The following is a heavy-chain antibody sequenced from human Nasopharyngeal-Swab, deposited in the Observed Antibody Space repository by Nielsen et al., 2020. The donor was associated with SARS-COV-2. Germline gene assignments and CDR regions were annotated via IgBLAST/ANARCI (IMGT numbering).Heavy chain of an antibody. CDR2: ISSSGSIT. V-gene: IGHV3-11*04. CDR3: ARGVETIHR. CDR1: GFSFSEYY. J-gene: IGHJ1*01. Sequence: GGSLRLSCAASGFSFSEYYMSWIRQAPGKGLEWISDISSSGSITHYADSMKGRFTISRDNAKKSLYLQMNSLRAEDTAVYYCARGVETIHRWGQGSLVTVSS. D-gene: IGHD5-24*01.